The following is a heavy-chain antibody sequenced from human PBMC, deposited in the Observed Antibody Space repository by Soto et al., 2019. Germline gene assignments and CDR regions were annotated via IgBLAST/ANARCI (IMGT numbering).Heavy chain of an antibody. D-gene: IGHD1-1*01. CDR1: GFTFNAFS. CDR2: TRGSGYSK. CDR3: ARGLGDHWYDHFVPY. J-gene: IGHJ4*02. Sequence: VQLLESGGGLVQPGGSLRLSCAASGFTFNAFSMSWVRQAPGKGLEWVSGTRGSGYSKYYVDSVKGRFTISRENSRDTLYLQMNSLSAEDTAVYYCARGLGDHWYDHFVPYWGQGALVTVSA. V-gene: IGHV3-23*01.